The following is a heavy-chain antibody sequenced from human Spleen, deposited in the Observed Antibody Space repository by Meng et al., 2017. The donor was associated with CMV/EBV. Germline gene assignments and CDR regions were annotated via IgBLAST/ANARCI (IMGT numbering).Heavy chain of an antibody. J-gene: IGHJ4*02. V-gene: IGHV1-69*01. CDR2: IIPIFGAA. CDR3: AGSLLGSGWNSYSALAY. CDR1: TCSNYA. Sequence: TCSNYAISWVRQAPGQGLEWVGGIIPIFGAAHYSQKFLGRVTVAPDESRDTAYMEFSSLKYDDTALYFCAGSLLGSGWNSYSALAYWGQGTLVTVSS. D-gene: IGHD3-3*01.